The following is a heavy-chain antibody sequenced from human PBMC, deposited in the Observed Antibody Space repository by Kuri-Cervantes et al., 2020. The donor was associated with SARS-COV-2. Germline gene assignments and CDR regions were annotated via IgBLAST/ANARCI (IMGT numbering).Heavy chain of an antibody. V-gene: IGHV4-59*12. CDR3: AGIAAADPYYYYGMDV. J-gene: IGHJ6*02. CDR1: GGSISSYY. D-gene: IGHD6-13*01. CDR2: IYYSGST. Sequence: ESLKISCTVSGGSISSYYWSWIRQPPGKGLEWIGYIYYSGSTNYNPSLKSRVTISVDTSKNQFSLKLSSVTAADTAVYYCAGIAAADPYYYYGMDVWGQGTTVTVSS.